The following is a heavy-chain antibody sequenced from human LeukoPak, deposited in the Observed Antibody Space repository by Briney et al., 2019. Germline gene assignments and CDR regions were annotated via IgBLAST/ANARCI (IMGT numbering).Heavy chain of an antibody. J-gene: IGHJ3*02. CDR1: GFTFSDYY. CDR3: VRVDYGGNTDAFDI. V-gene: IGHV3-11*01. CDR2: ISSSGSTI. D-gene: IGHD4-23*01. Sequence: GGSLRLSCAASGFTFSDYYMSWIRQAPGKGLKWVSYISSSGSTIYYADSVKGRFTISRDNAKNSLYLQMNSLRAEDTAVYYCVRVDYGGNTDAFDIWGQGTMVTVSS.